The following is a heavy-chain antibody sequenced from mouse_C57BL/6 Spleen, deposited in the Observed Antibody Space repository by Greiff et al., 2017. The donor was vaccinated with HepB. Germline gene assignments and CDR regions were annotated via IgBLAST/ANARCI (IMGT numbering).Heavy chain of an antibody. V-gene: IGHV1-5*01. D-gene: IGHD2-4*01. CDR2: IYPGNSDT. J-gene: IGHJ4*01. CDR3: TRDDYDGGNYYAMDY. CDR1: GYTFTSYW. Sequence: EVQLQQSGTVLARPGASVKMSCKTSGYTFTSYWMHWVKQRPGQGLEWIGAIYPGNSDTSYNQKFKGKAKLTAVTSASTAYMELSSLTNEDSAVYYCTRDDYDGGNYYAMDYWGQGTSVTVSS.